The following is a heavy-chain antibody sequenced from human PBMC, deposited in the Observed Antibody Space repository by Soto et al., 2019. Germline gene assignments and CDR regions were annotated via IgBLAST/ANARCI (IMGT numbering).Heavy chain of an antibody. Sequence: QVQLVESGVCVVQPGRSLRLSCAASXXSFSSYGMHWVRQAPGKGLEWVAVIWYDGSNKYYADSVKGRFTISRDNSKNTLYLQMNSLRAEDTAVYYCARDPSLGILDYRGQGTLVTVSS. CDR2: IWYDGSNK. CDR3: ARDPSLGILDY. J-gene: IGHJ4*02. V-gene: IGHV3-33*01. CDR1: XXSFSSYG.